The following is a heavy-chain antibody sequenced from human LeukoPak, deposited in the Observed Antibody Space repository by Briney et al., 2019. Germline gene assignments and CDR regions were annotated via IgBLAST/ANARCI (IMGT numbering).Heavy chain of an antibody. CDR1: GGSFSGYY. CDR3: ASQRDIVASFDY. D-gene: IGHD5-12*01. Sequence: SETLSLTCAVYGGSFSGYYWSWIRQHPGKGLEWIGYIYYSGSTYYNPSLKSRVTISVDTSKNQFSLKLSSVTAADTAVYYCASQRDIVASFDYWGQGTLVTVSS. J-gene: IGHJ4*02. V-gene: IGHV4-31*11. CDR2: IYYSGST.